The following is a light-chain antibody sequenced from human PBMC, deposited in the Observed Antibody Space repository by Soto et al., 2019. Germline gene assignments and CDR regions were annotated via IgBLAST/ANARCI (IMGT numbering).Light chain of an antibody. V-gene: IGKV2-28*01. CDR3: MHALHTPRT. Sequence: DIVMTQSPLSLSFTPGEPASISCRSSQSLLHSNGNHYLEWYFQKPGQSPQLLIYLASIRASGVPDRFSGSGSGTDFTLKISRLEAEDVGIYYCMHALHTPRTFGQGTKVEIK. CDR2: LAS. J-gene: IGKJ1*01. CDR1: QSLLHSNGNHY.